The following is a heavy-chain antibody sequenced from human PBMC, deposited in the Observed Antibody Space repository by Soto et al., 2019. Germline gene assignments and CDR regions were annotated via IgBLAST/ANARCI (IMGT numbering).Heavy chain of an antibody. CDR1: GGSINRYY. CDR2: IYYNGNI. V-gene: IGHV4-59*01. Sequence: WETLSLTCTVSGGSINRYYWSWIRQAPGKRLEWIGYIYYNGNIDYNPSLKSRATMSVDTSKNQFFLQLSSVTAADTAVYFCTRDLNRVFDFWGLGKLVTVSS. D-gene: IGHD3-10*01. J-gene: IGHJ4*02. CDR3: TRDLNRVFDF.